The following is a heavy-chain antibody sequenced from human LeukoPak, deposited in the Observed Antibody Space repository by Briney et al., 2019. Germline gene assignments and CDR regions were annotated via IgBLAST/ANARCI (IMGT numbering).Heavy chain of an antibody. CDR2: IYYSGST. CDR1: GGSISSSSYY. CDR3: ARFSAVAGVY. Sequence: SETLSLTCTVSGGSISSSSYYWGWIRQPPGKGLEWIGSIYYSGSTYYNPSLKSRVTISEDTSKNQFSLKLSSVTAADTAVYYCARFSAVAGVYWGQGTLVTVSS. J-gene: IGHJ4*02. D-gene: IGHD6-19*01. V-gene: IGHV4-39*01.